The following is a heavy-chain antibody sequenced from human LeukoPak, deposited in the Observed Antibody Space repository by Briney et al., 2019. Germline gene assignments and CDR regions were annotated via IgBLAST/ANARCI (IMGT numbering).Heavy chain of an antibody. D-gene: IGHD2-21*01. Sequence: GGSLRLSCAASGFTVSSNYMSWVRQAPGKGLEWVSVIYSGGSTYYADSVKGRFTISRDNPKNTLYLQMNSLRAEDTAVYYCARELIDYYGMDVWGQGTTVTVSS. CDR1: GFTVSSNY. CDR2: IYSGGST. CDR3: ARELIDYYGMDV. J-gene: IGHJ6*02. V-gene: IGHV3-66*01.